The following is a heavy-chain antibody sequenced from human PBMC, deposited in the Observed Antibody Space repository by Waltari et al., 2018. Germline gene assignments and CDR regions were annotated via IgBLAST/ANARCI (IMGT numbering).Heavy chain of an antibody. J-gene: IGHJ4*02. V-gene: IGHV3-23*03. CDR2: IYSGGST. CDR3: AKGDDFWSGYYKY. CDR1: GFTFSSYA. Sequence: EVQLLESGGGLVQPGGSLRLSCAASGFTFSSYAMSWVRQAPGKGLEWVSVIYSGGSTYDADSVKGRFTISRDNSKNTLYLQMNSLRAEDTAVYYCAKGDDFWSGYYKYWGQGTLVTVSS. D-gene: IGHD3-3*01.